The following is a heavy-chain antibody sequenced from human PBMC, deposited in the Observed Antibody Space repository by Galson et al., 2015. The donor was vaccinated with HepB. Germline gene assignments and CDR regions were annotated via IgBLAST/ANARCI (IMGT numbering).Heavy chain of an antibody. D-gene: IGHD3-22*01. J-gene: IGHJ4*02. CDR3: ARGHYYDSTGAYYFDY. CDR1: GDSVSSNRAA. V-gene: IGHV6-1*01. Sequence: CAISGDSVSSNRAAWNWIRQSPSRGLEWLGRTYYRSKWSSDYAASVKSRITINADTSKNQFSLQLNSVTPEDTAVYYCARGHYYDSTGAYYFDYWGQGTLVAVSS. CDR2: TYYRSKWSS.